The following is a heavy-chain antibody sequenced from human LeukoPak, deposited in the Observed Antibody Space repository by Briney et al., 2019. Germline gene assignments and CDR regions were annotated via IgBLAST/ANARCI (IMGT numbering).Heavy chain of an antibody. D-gene: IGHD2-2*01. J-gene: IGHJ4*02. Sequence: SETLSLTCAVYGGSFTGYFWNWIRQPPGKGLEWIATMHYSGTTFYNMSVKSRVAISLDSSKNQFSLKVNSVTASDTAVYFCASGYAEVLLVAEAFDYWGQGTLVTVSS. CDR1: GGSFTGYF. CDR3: ASGYAEVLLVAEAFDY. V-gene: IGHV4-34*01. CDR2: MHYSGTT.